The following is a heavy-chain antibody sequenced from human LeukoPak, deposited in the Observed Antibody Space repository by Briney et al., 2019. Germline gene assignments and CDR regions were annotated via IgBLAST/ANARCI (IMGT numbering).Heavy chain of an antibody. D-gene: IGHD3-22*01. J-gene: IGHJ4*02. Sequence: PSETPSLTCTVSGGSISSYYWSWIRQPPGKGLEWIGYIYYSGSTNYNPSLKSRVAISVDTSKNQFSLKLSSVTAADTAVYYCARERDYYDSSGIHYWGQGTLVTVSA. CDR1: GGSISSYY. CDR3: ARERDYYDSSGIHY. CDR2: IYYSGST. V-gene: IGHV4-59*01.